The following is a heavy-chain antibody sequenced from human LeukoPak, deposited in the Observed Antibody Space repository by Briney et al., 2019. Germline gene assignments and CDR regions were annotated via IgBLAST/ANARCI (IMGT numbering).Heavy chain of an antibody. CDR2: ISSSSSYI. J-gene: IGHJ6*03. V-gene: IGHV3-21*01. CDR1: GFTFSSYS. CDR3: AREYSSSWPYYYYYYMDV. D-gene: IGHD6-13*01. Sequence: PGGSLRLSCAASGFTFSSYSMTWVRQAPGKGLEWVASISSSSSYIYYADSVKGRFTISRDNAKNSLYLQMNSLRAEDTAVYYCAREYSSSWPYYYYYYMDVWGKGTTVTVSS.